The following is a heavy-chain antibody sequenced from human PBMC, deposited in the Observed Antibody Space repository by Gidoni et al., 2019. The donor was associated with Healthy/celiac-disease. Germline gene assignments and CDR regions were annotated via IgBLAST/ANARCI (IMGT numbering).Heavy chain of an antibody. CDR2: IIPIFGTA. J-gene: IGHJ6*02. CDR3: ARDRPYHLRFLEWLPNYYYYGMDV. Sequence: QVQLVQSGAEVKKPGSSVKVSCKASGGTFSSYAISWVRQAPGQGLEWMGGIIPIFGTANYAQKFQGRVTITADESTSTAYMELSSLRSEDTAVYYCARDRPYHLRFLEWLPNYYYYGMDVWGQGTTVTVSS. D-gene: IGHD3-3*01. V-gene: IGHV1-69*01. CDR1: GGTFSSYA.